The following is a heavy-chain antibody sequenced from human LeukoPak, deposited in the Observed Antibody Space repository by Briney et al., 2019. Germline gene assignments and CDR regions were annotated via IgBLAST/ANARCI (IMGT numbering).Heavy chain of an antibody. CDR2: IYTSGST. CDR1: GGSISSGSYY. D-gene: IGHD3-10*02. Sequence: SETLSLTCTVSGGSISSGSYYWGWIRQPAGKGLEWIGRIYTSGSTNYNPSLKSRVTISVDTSKNQFSLKLRYVTAQGTALYYRARDSLYYVCSADAFDIWGRGTIIMVSS. CDR3: ARDSLYYVCSADAFDI. V-gene: IGHV4-61*02. J-gene: IGHJ3*02.